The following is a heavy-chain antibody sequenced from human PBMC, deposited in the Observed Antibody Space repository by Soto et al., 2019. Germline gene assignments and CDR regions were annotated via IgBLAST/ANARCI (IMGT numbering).Heavy chain of an antibody. Sequence: SVKVSCKASGGTFSSYAISWVRQAPGQGLEWMGGIIPIFGTANYAQKFQGRVTITADESTSTAYMELSSLRSEDTAVYYCANFWSGYYTGLEPDYSSYGMDVWGQGTTVTVSS. V-gene: IGHV1-69*13. CDR1: GGTFSSYA. J-gene: IGHJ6*02. CDR3: ANFWSGYYTGLEPDYSSYGMDV. CDR2: IIPIFGTA. D-gene: IGHD3-3*01.